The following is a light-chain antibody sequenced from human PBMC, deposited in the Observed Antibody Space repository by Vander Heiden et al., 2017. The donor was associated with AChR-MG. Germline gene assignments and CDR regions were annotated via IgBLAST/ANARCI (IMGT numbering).Light chain of an antibody. J-gene: IGKJ4*01. CDR1: QSLLHSNGYNY. V-gene: IGKV2-28*01. Sequence: DIVMTQSPLSLPVTPGEPASMSCRSSQSLLHSNGYNYLDWYLQKPGQSPQLLIYLGSNRASGVPDRFSGSGSGTDFTLEISRVEAEDVGVYYGMQALQTPVTFGGGTKVEIK. CDR3: MQALQTPVT. CDR2: LGS.